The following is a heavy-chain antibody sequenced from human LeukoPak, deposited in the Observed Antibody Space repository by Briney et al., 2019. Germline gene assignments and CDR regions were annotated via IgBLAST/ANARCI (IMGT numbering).Heavy chain of an antibody. J-gene: IGHJ4*02. CDR3: ARDRRGCDY. CDR1: GFTFGDYA. V-gene: IGHV3-7*01. CDR2: IKQDGSEK. D-gene: IGHD4/OR15-4a*01. Sequence: GGSLRLSCTASGFTFGDYAMSWVRQAPGKGLEWVANIKQDGSEKYYVDSVKGRFTISRDNAKNSLYLQMNSLRAEDTAVYYCARDRRGCDYWGQGTLVTVSS.